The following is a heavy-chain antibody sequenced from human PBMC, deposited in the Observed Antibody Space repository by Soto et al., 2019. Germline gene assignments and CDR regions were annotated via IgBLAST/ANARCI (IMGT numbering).Heavy chain of an antibody. V-gene: IGHV4-59*01. CDR2: IYYSGST. CDR1: GGSISSYN. Sequence: PSETLSLTCTVSGGSISSYNWSWIRQPPGQRLEWIGYIYYSGSTTYNPAVNMRVTISVDTTKNQFSLKLSSVTTAVTAANYCARGRGSGSSFYYYGMDVWGQGTTVTVSS. J-gene: IGHJ6*02. D-gene: IGHD3-10*01. CDR3: ARGRGSGSSFYYYGMDV.